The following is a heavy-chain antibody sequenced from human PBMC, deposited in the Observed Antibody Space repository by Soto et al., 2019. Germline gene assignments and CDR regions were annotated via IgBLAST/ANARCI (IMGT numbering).Heavy chain of an antibody. Sequence: EVQLVESGGGLVQSGGSLGLSCVASGFSFRSYWMHWVRQAPGKGLVWVARISSDGTTTTYADSANGRFTVSRDNAANTLYLQMSSLRAEDTAVYYCAREYYGVLTGYYNDYWCQGTLVTVSS. J-gene: IGHJ4*02. CDR3: AREYYGVLTGYYNDY. V-gene: IGHV3-74*01. CDR2: ISSDGTTT. CDR1: GFSFRSYW. D-gene: IGHD3-9*01.